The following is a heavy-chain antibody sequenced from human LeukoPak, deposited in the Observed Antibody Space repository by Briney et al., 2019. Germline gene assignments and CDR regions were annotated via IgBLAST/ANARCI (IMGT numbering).Heavy chain of an antibody. CDR3: ARGPRITIFGVVINMDV. D-gene: IGHD3-3*01. Sequence: SETLSLTCAVYGGSFSGYYWSWIRQPPGKGLEWIGEINHSGSTNYNPSLKSRVTISVDTSKNQFPLKLSSVTAADTAVYYCARGPRITIFGVVINMDVWGKGTTVTVSS. CDR1: GGSFSGYY. V-gene: IGHV4-34*01. J-gene: IGHJ6*03. CDR2: INHSGST.